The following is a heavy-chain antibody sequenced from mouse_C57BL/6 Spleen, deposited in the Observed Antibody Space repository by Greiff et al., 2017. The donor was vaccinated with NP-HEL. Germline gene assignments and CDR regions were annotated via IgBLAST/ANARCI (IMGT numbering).Heavy chain of an antibody. CDR1: GFTFSSYG. Sequence: EVQLMESGGDLVKPGGSLKLSCAASGFTFSSYGMSWVRQTPDKRLEWVATISSGGSYTYYPDSVKGRFTISRDNAKNTLYLQMSRLKSEDTAMYYCARVYGSRTHDYWGQGTTLTVSS. CDR2: ISSGGSYT. V-gene: IGHV5-6*01. D-gene: IGHD1-1*01. J-gene: IGHJ2*01. CDR3: ARVYGSRTHDY.